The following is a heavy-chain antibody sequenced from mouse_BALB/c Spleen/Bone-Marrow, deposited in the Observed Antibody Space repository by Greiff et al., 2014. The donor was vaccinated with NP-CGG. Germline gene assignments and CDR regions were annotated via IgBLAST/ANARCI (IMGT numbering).Heavy chain of an antibody. Sequence: VQLQQSGAELVEPGASVKLSCTGSGFNIKDTYIHWMKQRPEQGLEWIGRIDPANGYTKYDPKFQAKATITADTFPNTSYLQLGSLAPEDSAVYYCARVTAATSYYAMDFWGQGTSVTVSS. CDR1: GFNIKDTY. J-gene: IGHJ4*01. CDR2: IDPANGYT. V-gene: IGHV14-3*02. D-gene: IGHD1-2*01. CDR3: ARVTAATSYYAMDF.